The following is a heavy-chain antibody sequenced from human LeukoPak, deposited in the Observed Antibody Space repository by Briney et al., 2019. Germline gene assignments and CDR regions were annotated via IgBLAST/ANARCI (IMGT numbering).Heavy chain of an antibody. CDR2: INAYNAYT. CDR3: AIGVAGTHFDY. CDR1: GHTFDYG. V-gene: IGHV1-18*01. Sequence: ASVKVSCKAPGHTFDYGVSWVRQAPGQGLEWMGWINAYNAYTNYPQKVQGRVTMTTDTTTSTVYMELRGLRSDDTAVYYCAIGVAGTHFDYWGQGTLLTVSS. D-gene: IGHD6-19*01. J-gene: IGHJ4*02.